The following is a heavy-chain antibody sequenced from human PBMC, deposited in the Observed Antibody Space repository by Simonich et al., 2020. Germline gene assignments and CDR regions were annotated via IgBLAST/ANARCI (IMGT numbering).Heavy chain of an antibody. CDR2: IIPILGIA. D-gene: IGHD6-13*01. CDR3: ARGEAAAGMGFDY. CDR1: GGTFSSYA. J-gene: IGHJ4*02. Sequence: QVQLVQSGAEVKKPGSSVKVSCKASGGTFSSYAISWVRQAPGQGLELMGGIIPILGIANYAQKFQGRVTITADKSTSTAYMERSSLRSEDTAVYYCARGEAAAGMGFDYWGQGTLVTVSS. V-gene: IGHV1-69*10.